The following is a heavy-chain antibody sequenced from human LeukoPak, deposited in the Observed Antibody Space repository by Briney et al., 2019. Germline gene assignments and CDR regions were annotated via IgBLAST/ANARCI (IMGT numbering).Heavy chain of an antibody. V-gene: IGHV1-18*04. CDR3: ARAGYSSGWYPTKAFDY. D-gene: IGHD6-19*01. Sequence: EASVKVSCKASGYTFTSYGISWVRQAPGQGLEWMGWISAYNGNTNYAQKLQGRVTMTTDTSTSTAYMELRSPRSDDTAVYYCARAGYSSGWYPTKAFDYWGQGTLVTVSS. J-gene: IGHJ4*02. CDR2: ISAYNGNT. CDR1: GYTFTSYG.